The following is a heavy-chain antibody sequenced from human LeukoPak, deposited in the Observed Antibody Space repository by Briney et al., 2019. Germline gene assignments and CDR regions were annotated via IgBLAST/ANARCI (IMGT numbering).Heavy chain of an antibody. J-gene: IGHJ4*02. CDR1: GFTVSSNY. V-gene: IGHV3-66*01. CDR2: FYSGGST. Sequence: GGPLRLSCAASGFTVSSNYMSWVRQAPGKGLEWVSVFYSGGSTSYADSVTGRFSISRDNSENTLYLQMISLRAEDRAVYYCARISADILTGYGSIIFDYWGQGTLVTVSS. CDR3: ARISADILTGYGSIIFDY. D-gene: IGHD3-9*01.